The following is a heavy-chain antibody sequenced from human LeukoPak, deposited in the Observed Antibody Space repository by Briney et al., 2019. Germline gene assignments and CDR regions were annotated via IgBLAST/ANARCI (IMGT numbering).Heavy chain of an antibody. Sequence: PGRSLRLSCAASGFTFSSYAMNWVRQVPGKGLEWVSTISGSGDKTFFADSVKGRFTISRDNSKNTLDLQMSSLRVEDTAVYYCARRGGADGWGAFDIWGQGTVVTVS. V-gene: IGHV3-23*01. J-gene: IGHJ3*02. CDR2: ISGSGDKT. D-gene: IGHD5-24*01. CDR3: ARRGGADGWGAFDI. CDR1: GFTFSSYA.